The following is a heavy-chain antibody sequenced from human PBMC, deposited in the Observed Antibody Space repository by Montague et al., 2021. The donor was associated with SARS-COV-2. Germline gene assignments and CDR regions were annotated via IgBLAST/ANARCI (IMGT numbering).Heavy chain of an antibody. Sequence: SETLSLTCTVSGDSIRSTTFYWGWIRQSPGKGLEWIGYIYEGATTYYXXXLKSRVAISLDTPNNQLSLKITSLIVADTAIYYCVTPGKTAVAGQFDYWGPGILVTVSS. CDR3: VTPGKTAVAGQFDY. J-gene: IGHJ4*02. CDR2: IYEGATT. CDR1: GDSIRSTTFY. V-gene: IGHV4-39*07. D-gene: IGHD6-19*01.